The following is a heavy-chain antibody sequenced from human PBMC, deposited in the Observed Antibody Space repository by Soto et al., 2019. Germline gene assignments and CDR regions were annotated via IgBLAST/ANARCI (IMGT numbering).Heavy chain of an antibody. Sequence: GVSLRLSCAASEPNLRTYGMHWARQAPGKGLEWVALISYDGRSKCYADSVKGRLTISRDNSKKTLYLQMNSLRADDTAVYYCVAGQYFFDYCGQGTLVTVSS. CDR1: EPNLRTYG. J-gene: IGHJ4*02. CDR2: ISYDGRSK. D-gene: IGHD6-19*01. CDR3: VAGQYFFDY. V-gene: IGHV3-30*03.